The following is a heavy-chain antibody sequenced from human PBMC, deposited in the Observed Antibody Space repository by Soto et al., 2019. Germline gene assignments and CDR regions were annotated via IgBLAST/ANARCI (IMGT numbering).Heavy chain of an antibody. CDR1: GYTVSAYN. Sequence: GASLKVSCKGSGYTVSAYNMHGVGQAPEKGVEWMGRIYPSGGSTDYAQKFQARVTMTRDTSTSTVYMELSSLRSDDTAVYFCARVYGGGWSGYDNSGAFDIWGQGTMVTVS. CDR2: IYPSGGST. D-gene: IGHD5-12*01. CDR3: ARVYGGGWSGYDNSGAFDI. J-gene: IGHJ3*02. V-gene: IGHV1-46*03.